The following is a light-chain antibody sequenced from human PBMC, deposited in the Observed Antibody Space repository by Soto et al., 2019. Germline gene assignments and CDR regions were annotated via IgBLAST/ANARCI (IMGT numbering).Light chain of an antibody. CDR1: QSVSSY. J-gene: IGKJ5*01. CDR2: DAS. V-gene: IGKV3-11*01. Sequence: EILLTQSPATLSLSPGERATLSCRASQSVSSYLAWYQQKPGQAPRILLYDASNRDTGIPARFSGSGSGTDFTLPLSRLEPEDFSVYYCQQRINWPMTFGQGTRLEIK. CDR3: QQRINWPMT.